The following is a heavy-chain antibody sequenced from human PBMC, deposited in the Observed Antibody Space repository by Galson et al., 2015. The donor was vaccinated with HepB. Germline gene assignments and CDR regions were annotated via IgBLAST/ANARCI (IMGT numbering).Heavy chain of an antibody. D-gene: IGHD2-2*01. Sequence: SLRLSCAASGFTFSSYAMHWVRQAPGKGLEWVANIKQDGSEKYYVDSVKGRFTISRDNAKNSLYLQMNSLRAEDTAVYYCARDMWYCSSTSCPLTADYGMDVWGQGTTVTVSS. CDR3: ARDMWYCSSTSCPLTADYGMDV. J-gene: IGHJ6*02. CDR2: IKQDGSEK. CDR1: GFTFSSYA. V-gene: IGHV3-7*01.